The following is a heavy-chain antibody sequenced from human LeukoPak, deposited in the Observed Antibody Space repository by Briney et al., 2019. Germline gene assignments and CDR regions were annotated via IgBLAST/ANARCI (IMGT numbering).Heavy chain of an antibody. Sequence: GRSLRLSCAASGFTFSSYTMNWVRQAPGKGLEWVSVVSSSGGWTYYADSVKGRFTISRDNSNNALYLQLYSLSAEDTGVYYCAKSPQKWSTGQGYFDYWGQGTLVTVSS. D-gene: IGHD1-14*01. CDR3: AKSPQKWSTGQGYFDY. CDR1: GFTFSSYT. CDR2: VSSSGGWT. V-gene: IGHV3-23*01. J-gene: IGHJ4*02.